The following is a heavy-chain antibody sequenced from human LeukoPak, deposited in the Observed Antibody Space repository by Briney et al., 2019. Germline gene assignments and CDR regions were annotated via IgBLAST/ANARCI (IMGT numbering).Heavy chain of an antibody. CDR3: ARDPSLRYFDWLNQPTLDY. Sequence: GGSLRLSCAASGFTFDDYGMSWVRQAPGKGLEWVSGINWNGGSTGYADSVKGRFTISRDNAKNSLYLQMNSLRAEDTALYYCARDPSLRYFDWLNQPTLDYWGQGTLVTVSS. CDR2: INWNGGST. CDR1: GFTFDDYG. D-gene: IGHD3-9*01. J-gene: IGHJ4*02. V-gene: IGHV3-20*04.